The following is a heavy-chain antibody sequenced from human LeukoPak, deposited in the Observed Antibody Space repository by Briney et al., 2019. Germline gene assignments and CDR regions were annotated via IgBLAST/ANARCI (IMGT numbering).Heavy chain of an antibody. J-gene: IGHJ4*02. CDR1: GGSISSYY. D-gene: IGHD1-7*01. CDR3: ARGSRELYYFDY. CDR2: IYYSGST. Sequence: SQTLSLTCTVSGGSISSYYWSWIRQPPGKGLEWIGYIYYSGSTKYDPSLKSRVTISVDASKTQFSLKLNSVTAADTAVYYCARGSRELYYFDYWGQGTLVTVSS. V-gene: IGHV4-59*01.